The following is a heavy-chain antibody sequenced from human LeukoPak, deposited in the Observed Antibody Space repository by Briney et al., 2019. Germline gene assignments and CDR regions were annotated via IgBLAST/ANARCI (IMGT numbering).Heavy chain of an antibody. V-gene: IGHV3-7*01. J-gene: IGHJ4*02. CDR1: GFTFGSYW. Sequence: GGSLRLSCVASGFTFGSYWMTWVRQAPGKGLEWVADIQPDGSQGLYVDSVKGRFIISRDNAKKSLYLQMNSLRAEDTAVYYCTRDPLYGALDSWGQGTLVTVSS. D-gene: IGHD4-17*01. CDR2: IQPDGSQG. CDR3: TRDPLYGALDS.